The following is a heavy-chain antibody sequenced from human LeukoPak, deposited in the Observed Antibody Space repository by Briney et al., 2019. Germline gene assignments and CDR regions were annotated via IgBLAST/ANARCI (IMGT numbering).Heavy chain of an antibody. CDR2: LTGSGGNT. V-gene: IGHV3-23*01. D-gene: IGHD4-23*01. Sequence: GGSLRLSCAASGFPFSSHAMSWVRQTPGKGLEWVSTLTGSGGNTYYADSVKGRFTISRDNSKNTMYLQMNRLRGEDTAVDHCAKDQGYSANSVIDYWGQGALVTVSS. J-gene: IGHJ4*02. CDR1: GFPFSSHA. CDR3: AKDQGYSANSVIDY.